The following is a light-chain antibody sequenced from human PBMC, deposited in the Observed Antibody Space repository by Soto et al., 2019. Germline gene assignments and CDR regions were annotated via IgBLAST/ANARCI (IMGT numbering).Light chain of an antibody. Sequence: QSVLTQPPSASGTPGQRVTISCSGSSSNIGSNYVYWYQQLPGTAPKLLIYRNNQRPSGVPDRFSGSKSGTSASPAISGLRSEDEADCYCATWDDSLSGYVFGAGTKVTVL. J-gene: IGLJ1*01. CDR2: RNN. CDR3: ATWDDSLSGYV. V-gene: IGLV1-47*01. CDR1: SSNIGSNY.